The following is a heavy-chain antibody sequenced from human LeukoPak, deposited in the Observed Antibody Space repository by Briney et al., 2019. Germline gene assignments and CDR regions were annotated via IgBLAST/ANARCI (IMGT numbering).Heavy chain of an antibody. Sequence: GGSLRLSCEASGFTQNAMGWVRQAPGKGLEWVASISRSGGNSHYADSVKGRFTISRDNSKNTMYLQMDSLKTEDTAVYYCTRLGYCSSPSCDFPWGQGTLVTVSS. J-gene: IGHJ5*02. D-gene: IGHD2-2*01. V-gene: IGHV3-23*01. CDR3: TRLGYCSSPSCDFP. CDR2: ISRSGGNS. CDR1: GFTQNA.